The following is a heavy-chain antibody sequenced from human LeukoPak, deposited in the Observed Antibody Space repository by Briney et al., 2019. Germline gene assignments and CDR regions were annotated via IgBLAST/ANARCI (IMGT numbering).Heavy chain of an antibody. CDR1: GFTVSTTY. CDR2: IYSGGTT. J-gene: IGHJ6*02. V-gene: IGHV3-53*01. CDR3: ARGGYAHYYGMDV. D-gene: IGHD5-18*01. Sequence: PGGSLRLSCAASGFTVSTTYMSWVRQAPVKGLEWVSVIYSGGTTNYADSVKGRFTISRDNSKNTVYLQMNSLRAEDTAVYYCARGGYAHYYGMDVWGQGTTVTVSS.